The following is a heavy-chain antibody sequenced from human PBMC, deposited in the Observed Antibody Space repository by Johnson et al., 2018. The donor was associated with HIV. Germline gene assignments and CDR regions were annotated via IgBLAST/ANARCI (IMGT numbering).Heavy chain of an antibody. D-gene: IGHD3-3*01. V-gene: IGHV3-66*01. CDR3: ARDAGVDDAFDI. CDR2: IDSGGST. J-gene: IGHJ3*02. Sequence: EKLVESGGGLVQPGGSLRLSCAASGFSVSSNYISWVRQAPGKGLAWVSVIDSGGSTYYAVTVKGRFSISRDNSKNTLYLQMNSLRAEDTAVYYCARDAGVDDAFDIWGQGTMVTVSS. CDR1: GFSVSSNY.